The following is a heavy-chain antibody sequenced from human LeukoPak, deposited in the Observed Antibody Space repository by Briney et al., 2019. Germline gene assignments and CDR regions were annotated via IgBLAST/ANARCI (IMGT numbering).Heavy chain of an antibody. D-gene: IGHD3-9*01. Sequence: GGSLRLSCTASGFTFSSYAMHWVRQAPGKGLEWVAVISYDGSNKYYADSVKGRFTISRDNSKNTLYLQMNSLRAEDTAVYYCAKILTDSDYWGQGTLVTVSS. CDR2: ISYDGSNK. CDR1: GFTFSSYA. CDR3: AKILTDSDY. J-gene: IGHJ4*02. V-gene: IGHV3-30-3*01.